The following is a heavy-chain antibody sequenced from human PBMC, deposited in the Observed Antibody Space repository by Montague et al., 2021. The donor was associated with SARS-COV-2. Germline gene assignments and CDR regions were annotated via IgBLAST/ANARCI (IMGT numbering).Heavy chain of an antibody. CDR3: ARLDRSVCRSDYLYGLDV. CDR2: VSSTGST. D-gene: IGHD5/OR15-5a*01. V-gene: IGHV4-39*02. CDR1: GDAISENIYY. Sequence: SETLSLTCTVSGDAISENIYYWGWIRQPPGKGLEFIASVSSTGSTHYNPSLQSRVTLSVVTSKNHFSLKLSSVTAADTSVYYCARLDRSVCRSDYLYGLDVWGQGTMVTVSS. J-gene: IGHJ6*01.